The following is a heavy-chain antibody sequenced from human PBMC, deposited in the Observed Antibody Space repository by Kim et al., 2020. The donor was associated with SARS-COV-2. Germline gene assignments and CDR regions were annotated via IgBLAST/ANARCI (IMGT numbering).Heavy chain of an antibody. J-gene: IGHJ4*02. CDR3: AKLSTMVRGPLDF. V-gene: IGHV3-23*01. CDR1: GFSFSNYG. CDR2: IGVSGGQT. D-gene: IGHD3-10*01. Sequence: GGSLRLSCAASGFSFSNYGISWVRQAPGKGLQWVSSIGVSGGQTDYADSVKGRFPISRDKSNNMVYLQMSGLRVEAGAVYYCAKLSTMVRGPLDFWGQG.